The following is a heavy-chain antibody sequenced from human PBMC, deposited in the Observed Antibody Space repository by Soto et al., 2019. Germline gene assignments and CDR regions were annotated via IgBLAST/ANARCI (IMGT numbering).Heavy chain of an antibody. Sequence: QVQLQESGPGLVKPSQTLSLTCTVSGGSISSGDYYWSWIRQPPGKGLEWIGYIYYSGSTYYNPSLKSRVTISVDTSKNKLSLKLSSLTAADTAVYYCARGQWELLPLYYWGQVTVVTVSS. CDR3: ARGQWELLPLYY. D-gene: IGHD1-26*01. J-gene: IGHJ4*02. CDR1: GGSISSGDYY. V-gene: IGHV4-30-4*01. CDR2: IYYSGST.